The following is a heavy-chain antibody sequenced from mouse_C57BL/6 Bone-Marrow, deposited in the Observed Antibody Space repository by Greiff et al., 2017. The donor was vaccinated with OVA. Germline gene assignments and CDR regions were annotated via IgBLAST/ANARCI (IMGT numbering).Heavy chain of an antibody. CDR1: GYTFTSYW. J-gene: IGHJ3*01. CDR3: ARSGNWDVAWFAY. D-gene: IGHD4-1*01. CDR2: IHPNSGST. Sequence: QVQLQQPGAELVKPGASVKLSCKASGYTFTSYWMHWVKQRPGQGLEWIGMIHPNSGSTNYNEKFKSKATLTVDKSSSTAYMQLSSLTSEDSAVYYCARSGNWDVAWFAYWGQGTLVTVSA. V-gene: IGHV1-64*01.